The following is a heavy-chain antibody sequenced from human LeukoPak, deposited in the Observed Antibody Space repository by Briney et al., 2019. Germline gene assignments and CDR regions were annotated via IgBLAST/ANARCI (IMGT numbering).Heavy chain of an antibody. J-gene: IGHJ4*02. CDR2: IYYSGST. V-gene: IGHV4-39*07. CDR1: GGSISSSSYY. Sequence: SETLSLTCTVSGGSISSSSYYWGWIRQPPGKGLEWIGRIYYSGSTYYNPSLKSRVTISVDTSKNQFSLKLSSVTAADTAVYYCAREEFGYYGSGSYYAAPYYFDYWGQGTLVTVSS. CDR3: AREEFGYYGSGSYYAAPYYFDY. D-gene: IGHD3-10*01.